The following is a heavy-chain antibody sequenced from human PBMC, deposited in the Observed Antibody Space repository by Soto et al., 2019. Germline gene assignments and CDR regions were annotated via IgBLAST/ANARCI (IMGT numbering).Heavy chain of an antibody. Sequence: GGSLRLSCAASGFTFSSYAMSWVRQAPGKGLEWVSAISGSGGSTYYADSVKGRFTISRDNSKNTLYLQMNSLRAEDTAVYYCAKLPGYDYVWGSYRTTYFDYWGQGTLVTVSS. J-gene: IGHJ4*02. V-gene: IGHV3-23*01. CDR1: GFTFSSYA. CDR2: ISGSGGST. CDR3: AKLPGYDYVWGSYRTTYFDY. D-gene: IGHD3-16*02.